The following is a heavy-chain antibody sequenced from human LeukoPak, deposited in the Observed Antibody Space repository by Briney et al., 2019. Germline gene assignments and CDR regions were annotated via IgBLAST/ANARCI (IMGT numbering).Heavy chain of an antibody. CDR1: GYTFSSHD. CDR3: ARAGYSSSWYLDN. Sequence: ASVKVSCKASGYTFSSHDINWVRQATGQGPEWMGWMNPNSGNTGYAQKFQGTVTMTRNTSISTAYMELSSLRSEDTAVYYCARAGYSSSWYLDNWGQRTLVTVSS. V-gene: IGHV1-8*01. D-gene: IGHD6-13*01. J-gene: IGHJ4*02. CDR2: MNPNSGNT.